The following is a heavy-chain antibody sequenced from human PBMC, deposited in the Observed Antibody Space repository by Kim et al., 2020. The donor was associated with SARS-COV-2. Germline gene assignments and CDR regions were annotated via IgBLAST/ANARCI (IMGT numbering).Heavy chain of an antibody. Sequence: SVKNRVTISRDESKNTAYLKMKSLKAEDTAVYYCAREKPMAGGWYDAFDIWGQGTMVTVSS. D-gene: IGHD6-19*01. V-gene: IGHV3-73*01. J-gene: IGHJ3*02. CDR3: AREKPMAGGWYDAFDI.